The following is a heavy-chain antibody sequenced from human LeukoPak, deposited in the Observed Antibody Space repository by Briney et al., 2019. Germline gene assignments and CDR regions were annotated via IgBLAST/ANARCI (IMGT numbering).Heavy chain of an antibody. CDR3: ARYSSSSGAFDY. Sequence: SETLSLTCTVSGASISSGDDYWSWIRQPPGKGLXXIGYIYYSGTTYYNPSLKSRVTISVDTSKNQFSLKVSSVTAADTAVYYCARYSSSSGAFDYWGQGTLVTVSS. D-gene: IGHD6-6*01. V-gene: IGHV4-30-4*01. CDR2: IYYSGTT. CDR1: GASISSGDDY. J-gene: IGHJ4*02.